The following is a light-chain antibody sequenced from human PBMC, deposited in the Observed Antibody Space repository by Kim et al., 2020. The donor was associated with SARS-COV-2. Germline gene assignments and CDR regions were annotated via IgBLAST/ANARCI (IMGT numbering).Light chain of an antibody. V-gene: IGKV3-11*01. CDR2: DAS. Sequence: EIVLTQSPATLSLSPGERATLSCRASQSVSSYLAWYQQKPGQAPRLLIYDASNRATGIPARFSGSGSGTDFTLTISSLEPEDFAVYYCQKGSNWPRSITFGQGTRLGIK. J-gene: IGKJ5*01. CDR3: QKGSNWPRSIT. CDR1: QSVSSY.